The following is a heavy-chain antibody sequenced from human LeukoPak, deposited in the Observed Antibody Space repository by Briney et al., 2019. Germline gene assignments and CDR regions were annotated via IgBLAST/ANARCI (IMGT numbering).Heavy chain of an antibody. CDR2: IYSGGST. V-gene: IGHV3-53*01. CDR3: ARGPGVAATDY. D-gene: IGHD2-15*01. J-gene: IGHJ4*02. CDR1: GFTVSSNY. Sequence: GGSLRLSCAASGFTVSSNYMSWVRQAPGKGLEWVSVIYSGGSTYYADSVKGRFTISRDNSKNTLYLQTNSLRAEDTAVYYCARGPGVAATDYWGQGTLVTVSS.